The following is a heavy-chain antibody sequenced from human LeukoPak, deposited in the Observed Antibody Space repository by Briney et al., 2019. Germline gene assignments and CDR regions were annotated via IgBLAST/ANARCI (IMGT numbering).Heavy chain of an antibody. V-gene: IGHV4-39*07. Sequence: SETLSLTCTVSGGSISTSNYYWGWIRQPPGKGLEWIGNIFYSGSTYYSPSVKSRVTISLDTSRNQFSLKLNSVTAADTAVYYCAAGSGYSFDYWGQGTLVTVSS. J-gene: IGHJ4*02. CDR1: GGSISTSNYY. D-gene: IGHD6-19*01. CDR3: AAGSGYSFDY. CDR2: IFYSGST.